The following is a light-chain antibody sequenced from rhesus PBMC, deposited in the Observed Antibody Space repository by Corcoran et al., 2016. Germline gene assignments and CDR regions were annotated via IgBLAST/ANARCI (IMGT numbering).Light chain of an antibody. V-gene: IGLV3-25*02. CDR3: QVWDSSSKCYL. J-gene: IGLJ1*01. Sequence: SSDLTQPPSVSVSPGQTARITCGGDNIGRNSVHWYQQKPPQAPVVVLYADNKRPSGIPGRFSGSNSGNTATLTIRRVVAGDEADYYCQVWDSSSKCYLFGAGTRLTVL. CDR1: NIGRNS. CDR2: ADN.